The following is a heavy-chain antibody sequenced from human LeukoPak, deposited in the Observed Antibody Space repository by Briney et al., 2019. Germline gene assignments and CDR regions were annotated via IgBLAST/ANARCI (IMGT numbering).Heavy chain of an antibody. CDR2: IYYSGST. J-gene: IGHJ4*02. Sequence: SETLSLTCTVSGGSVSSGSYYWSSIRQPPGKGLEWIGYIYYSGSTNYNPSLKSRVTISVDTSKNQFSLKLSCVSAADTAVYYCARGALGIAARPLFDYWGQGTLVTVSS. CDR3: ARGALGIAARPLFDY. D-gene: IGHD6-6*01. V-gene: IGHV4-61*01. CDR1: GGSVSSGSYY.